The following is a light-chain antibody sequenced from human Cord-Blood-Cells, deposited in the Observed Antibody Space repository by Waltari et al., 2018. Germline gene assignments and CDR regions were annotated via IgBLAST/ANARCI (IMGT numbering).Light chain of an antibody. V-gene: IGLV1-44*01. J-gene: IGLJ2*01. Sequence: QSVLTQPPSASGTPGQRVTISCSGSSSHIGSNTVNWYQQLPGTAPKLLIYSNSARPAGVPDRCSGAKSGTSASLAISGIQSEDEADYYCAAWDDSLNGVVFGGGTKLTVL. CDR3: AAWDDSLNGVV. CDR1: SSHIGSNT. CDR2: SNS.